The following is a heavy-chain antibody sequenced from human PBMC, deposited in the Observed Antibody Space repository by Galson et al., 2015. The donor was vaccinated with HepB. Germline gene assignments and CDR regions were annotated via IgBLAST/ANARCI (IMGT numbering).Heavy chain of an antibody. CDR2: ISSDGDST. J-gene: IGHJ4*02. CDR3: GRVICFPGIGVDL. Sequence: SLRLSCAVSGFTFSSHWMHWVRQAPGEGLVWVPRISSDGDSTSYADSVKGRFTISRDNAKNTLYLQMNSLRAEDTAVYYCGRVICFPGIGVDLWGQGTLVAVSS. CDR1: GFTFSSHW. D-gene: IGHD3-10*01. V-gene: IGHV3-74*01.